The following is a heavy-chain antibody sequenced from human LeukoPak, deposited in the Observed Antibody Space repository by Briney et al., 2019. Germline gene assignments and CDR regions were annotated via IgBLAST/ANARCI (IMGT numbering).Heavy chain of an antibody. Sequence: PGGSLRLSCAASGFTVSSNYMSWVRQAPGKGLEWVSVIYSGGSTYYADSVKGRFTISRDNSKNTLYLQMNSLRAEDTAVYYCANHYSNYVEDRFDPWGQGTLVTVSS. CDR3: ANHYSNYVEDRFDP. CDR1: GFTVSSNY. CDR2: IYSGGST. J-gene: IGHJ5*02. V-gene: IGHV3-53*01. D-gene: IGHD4-11*01.